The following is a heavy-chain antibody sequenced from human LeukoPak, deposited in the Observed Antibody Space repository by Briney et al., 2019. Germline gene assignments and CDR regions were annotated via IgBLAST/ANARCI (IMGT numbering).Heavy chain of an antibody. J-gene: IGHJ4*02. Sequence: PGGSLRLSCAVSGFSFSDYEMNWVRQAPGKGLECLSYISKSGTEIYYADSVKGRFTISRDSAKGSLYLQMNSLREDGTAIYYCARRFDSWGQGTLVTVSS. CDR1: GFSFSDYE. CDR3: ARRFDS. V-gene: IGHV3-48*03. CDR2: ISKSGTEI.